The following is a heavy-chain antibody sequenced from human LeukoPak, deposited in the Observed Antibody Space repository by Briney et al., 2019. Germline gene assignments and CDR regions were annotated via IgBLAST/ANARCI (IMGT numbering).Heavy chain of an antibody. J-gene: IGHJ4*02. CDR3: AKGIDYRYVTNPFDY. Sequence: GGSLRLSCAASGFTFDDYAMHWVRHAPGKGLEWVSGISWNSGSIGYADSVKGRFTISRDNAKNSLYLQMNSLRAEDTALYYCAKGIDYRYVTNPFDYWGQGTLVTVSS. CDR1: GFTFDDYA. CDR2: ISWNSGSI. V-gene: IGHV3-9*01. D-gene: IGHD4/OR15-4a*01.